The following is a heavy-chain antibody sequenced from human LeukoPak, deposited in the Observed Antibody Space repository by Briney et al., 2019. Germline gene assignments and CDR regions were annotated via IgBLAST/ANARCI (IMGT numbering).Heavy chain of an antibody. V-gene: IGHV3-30-3*01. D-gene: IGHD6-19*01. CDR1: GFTFSSYA. J-gene: IGHJ4*02. CDR3: ARDLRSSGWYGPDY. CDR2: ISYDGSNK. Sequence: GRSLRLSSAASGFTFSSYAMHWVRQAPGKGLEWVAVISYDGSNKYYADSVKGRFTISRDNSKNTLYLQMNSLRAEDTAVYYCARDLRSSGWYGPDYWGQGTLVTVSS.